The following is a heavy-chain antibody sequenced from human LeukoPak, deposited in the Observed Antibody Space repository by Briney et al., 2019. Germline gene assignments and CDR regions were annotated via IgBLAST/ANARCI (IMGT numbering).Heavy chain of an antibody. CDR2: IYPGDSDT. Sequence: SGESLKISCKGSGYSFSNYWIGWVRQMPGKGLEWMGIIYPGDSDTRYGPSFQGQVTISADKSISTAYLQWSSLKASDTAMYYCARHYYDYVWGSYGIDYWGQGTLVTVSS. V-gene: IGHV5-51*01. CDR3: ARHYYDYVWGSYGIDY. J-gene: IGHJ4*02. CDR1: GYSFSNYW. D-gene: IGHD3-16*01.